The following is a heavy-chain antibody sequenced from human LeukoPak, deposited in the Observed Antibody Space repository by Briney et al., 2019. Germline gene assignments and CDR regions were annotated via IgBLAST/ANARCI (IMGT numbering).Heavy chain of an antibody. J-gene: IGHJ4*02. CDR2: IIPIFGTA. Sequence: SVKVSCKASGGTFSSSAISWVRQAPGQGLEWMGGIIPIFGTANYAQKFQSRVTITADESTSTAYMELSSLRSEDTAVYYCARDWVAVAGTFQGNFDYWGQGTLVTVSS. D-gene: IGHD6-19*01. V-gene: IGHV1-69*01. CDR3: ARDWVAVAGTFQGNFDY. CDR1: GGTFSSSA.